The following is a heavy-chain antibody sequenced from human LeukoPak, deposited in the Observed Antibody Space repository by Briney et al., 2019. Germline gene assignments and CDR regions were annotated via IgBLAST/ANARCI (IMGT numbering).Heavy chain of an antibody. D-gene: IGHD6-19*01. CDR2: FDPEDGET. CDR3: ATANSSGWSNAEYFQH. Sequence: ASVKVSCKVSGYTLTELSMHLVRQAPGKGLEWMGGFDPEDGETIYAQKFQGRVTMTEDTSTDTAYMELSSLRSEDTAVYYCATANSSGWSNAEYFQHWGQGTLVTVSS. CDR1: GYTLTELS. J-gene: IGHJ1*01. V-gene: IGHV1-24*01.